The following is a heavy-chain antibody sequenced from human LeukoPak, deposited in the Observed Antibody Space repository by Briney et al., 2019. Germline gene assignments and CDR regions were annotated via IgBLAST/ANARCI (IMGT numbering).Heavy chain of an antibody. CDR2: IIPNFGTA. J-gene: IGHJ4*02. V-gene: IGHV1-69*05. CDR1: GGTFSSYA. Sequence: SVKVSCKASGGTFSSYAISWVRQAPGQGLEWMGGIIPNFGTANYAQKFQGRVTITTDESTSTAYMELSSLRSEDTAVYYCARGGYYDSSGYSYYFDYWGQGTLVTVSS. D-gene: IGHD3-22*01. CDR3: ARGGYYDSSGYSYYFDY.